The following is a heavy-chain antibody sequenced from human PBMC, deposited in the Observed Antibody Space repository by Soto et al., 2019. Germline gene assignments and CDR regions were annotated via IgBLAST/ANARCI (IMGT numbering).Heavy chain of an antibody. CDR3: ARGGVGAVAGTDWFDP. Sequence: SETLSLTCAVYGGSFSGYYWSWIRQPPGKGLEWIGEINHSGSTNYNPSLKSRVTISVDTSKNQFSLKLSSVTAADTAVYYCARGGVGAVAGTDWFDPWGQGTLVTV. V-gene: IGHV4-34*01. J-gene: IGHJ5*02. CDR1: GGSFSGYY. CDR2: INHSGST. D-gene: IGHD6-19*01.